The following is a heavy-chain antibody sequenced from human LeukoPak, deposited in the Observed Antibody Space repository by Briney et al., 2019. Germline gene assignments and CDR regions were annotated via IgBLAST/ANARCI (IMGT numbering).Heavy chain of an antibody. Sequence: GGSLRLSCAAAGIPFSNYTLTWVRQAPGKGLVWVSSISGSSRYIHYSDSVRGRFSISRDNAKNSVYLQMDSLTADDTAVYYCARVNRALVVSSEGSWAGSLGFDHWGQGILVIVSS. V-gene: IGHV3-21*04. CDR3: ARVNRALVVSSEGSWAGSLGFDH. CDR2: ISGSSRYI. J-gene: IGHJ4*02. D-gene: IGHD3-22*01. CDR1: GIPFSNYT.